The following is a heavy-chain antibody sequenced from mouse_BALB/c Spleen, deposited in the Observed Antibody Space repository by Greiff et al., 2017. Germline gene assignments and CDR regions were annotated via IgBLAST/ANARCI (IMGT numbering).Heavy chain of an antibody. J-gene: IGHJ2*01. V-gene: IGHV3-2*02. CDR3: ARLNYYGSSPFDY. CDR2: ISYSGST. D-gene: IGHD1-1*01. Sequence: EVKLMESGPGLVKPSQSLSLTCTVTGYSITSDYAWNWIRQFPGNKLEWMGYISYSGSTSYNPSLKSRISITRDTSKNQFFLQLNSVTTEDTATYYCARLNYYGSSPFDYWGQGTTLTVSS. CDR1: GYSITSDYA.